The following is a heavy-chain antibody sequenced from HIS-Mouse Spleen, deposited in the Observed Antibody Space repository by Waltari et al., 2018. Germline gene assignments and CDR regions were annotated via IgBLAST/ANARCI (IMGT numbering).Heavy chain of an antibody. D-gene: IGHD5-12*01. V-gene: IGHV3-7*01. CDR1: GFTFSSYW. CDR2: IKQDGSEK. CDR3: ARERRGPGWFDP. Sequence: EVQLVESGGGLVQPGGSLRLSCAASGFTFSSYWISGVRQAPGKGLEWVANIKQDGSEKYYVDSVKGRFTISRDNAKNSLYLQMNSLRAEDTAVYYCARERRGPGWFDPWGQGTLVTVSS. J-gene: IGHJ5*02.